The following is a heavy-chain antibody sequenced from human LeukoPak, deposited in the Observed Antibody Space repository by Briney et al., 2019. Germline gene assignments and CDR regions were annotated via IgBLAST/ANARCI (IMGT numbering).Heavy chain of an antibody. V-gene: IGHV4-34*01. Sequence: PSETLSLTCAVYGGSFSGYHWSWIRQSPGKGLEWIGEISHTGIASYTPSLKSRVAISVDASKNQFSLRMDSVTAADKAVYYCARLSFLSFSYDSTGHAIFFFDYWGRGTLVTVSS. CDR1: GGSFSGYH. CDR2: ISHTGIA. J-gene: IGHJ4*02. D-gene: IGHD3-22*01. CDR3: ARLSFLSFSYDSTGHAIFFFDY.